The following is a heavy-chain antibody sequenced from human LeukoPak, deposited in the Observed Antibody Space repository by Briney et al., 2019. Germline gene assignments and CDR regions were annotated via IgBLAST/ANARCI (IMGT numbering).Heavy chain of an antibody. Sequence: ASVKVSCKASGYTFNGYYIHWVRQAPGQGLEWMGWINPNSGGTNYAQKFQGRVTMTRDTSISTAYMELSRLRSDDTAVYYCARDWWELPPLCAFDIWGQGTMVTVSS. CDR3: ARDWWELPPLCAFDI. V-gene: IGHV1-2*02. CDR1: GYTFNGYY. J-gene: IGHJ3*02. D-gene: IGHD1-26*01. CDR2: INPNSGGT.